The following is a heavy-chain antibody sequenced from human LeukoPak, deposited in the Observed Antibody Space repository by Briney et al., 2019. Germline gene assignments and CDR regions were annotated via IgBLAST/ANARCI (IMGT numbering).Heavy chain of an antibody. CDR3: ARDPTELQLLSYYFDY. CDR1: GITFSSYS. D-gene: IGHD2-2*01. CDR2: ISFSGTTT. Sequence: HPGGSLRLSCAASGITFSSYSMSWVRQAPGKGLEWVSSISFSGTTTYYADSVKGRFTASRDNSKNTLYLQMDGLRAEDTAVYYCARDPTELQLLSYYFDYWGRGTLVAVSS. V-gene: IGHV3-23*01. J-gene: IGHJ4*02.